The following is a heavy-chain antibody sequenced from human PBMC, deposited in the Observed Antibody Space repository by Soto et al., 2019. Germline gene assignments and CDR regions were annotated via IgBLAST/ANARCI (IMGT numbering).Heavy chain of an antibody. CDR3: ARDQERFFEPHLSDYYYYYGLDV. CDR1: GFTFSDYE. CDR2: ISISGHTI. D-gene: IGHD3-3*01. J-gene: IGHJ6*02. V-gene: IGHV3-48*03. Sequence: GSLRLSCAASGFTFSDYEMNWVRQAPGKGLEWLSYISISGHTIYYADSVRGRFTISRDNAKNSVYLQMNSLRAEDTAVYYCARDQERFFEPHLSDYYYYYGLDVWGQGTTVTVSS.